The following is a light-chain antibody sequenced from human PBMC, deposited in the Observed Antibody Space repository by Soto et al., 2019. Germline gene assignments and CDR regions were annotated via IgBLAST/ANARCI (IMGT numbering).Light chain of an antibody. V-gene: IGKV1-5*03. CDR2: KAS. CDR1: QSVGRW. Sequence: DIQMTQSPSALSASIGDRVTITCRASQSVGRWLAWYQQKPGKAPTVLIYKASTLKYGIPSRFSGSGSGTEFTRTISSLQPDDLATYFCQQYDSFSTFGQGTKVEIK. J-gene: IGKJ1*01. CDR3: QQYDSFST.